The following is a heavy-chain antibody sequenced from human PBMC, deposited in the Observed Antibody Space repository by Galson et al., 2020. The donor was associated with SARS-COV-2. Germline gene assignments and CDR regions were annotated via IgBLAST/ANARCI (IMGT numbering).Heavy chain of an antibody. D-gene: IGHD2-15*01. Sequence: SQTLSLTCAVYGRSFSGYYWSWIRQPPGKGLEWIGEINHSGSTNYNPSLKSRVTISVDTSKNQFSLKLSSVTAADTAVYYCASDCSGGSCYSSVGFYWGQGTLVTVSS. CDR1: GRSFSGYY. CDR2: INHSGST. V-gene: IGHV4-34*01. CDR3: ASDCSGGSCYSSVGFY. J-gene: IGHJ4*02.